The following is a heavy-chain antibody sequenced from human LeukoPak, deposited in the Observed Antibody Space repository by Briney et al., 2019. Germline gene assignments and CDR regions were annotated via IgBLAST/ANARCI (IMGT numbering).Heavy chain of an antibody. CDR2: IIPIFGTA. D-gene: IGHD3-22*01. V-gene: IGHV1-69*13. J-gene: IGHJ3*02. CDR3: AREMTWLEAFDI. Sequence: SVKVSCKASGGTFSSYAISWVRQAPGQGLEWMGGIIPIFGTANYAQKFQGRVTITADESTSTAYMELSSLRSEDTAVYYCAREMTWLEAFDIWGQGTMVTVSS. CDR1: GGTFSSYA.